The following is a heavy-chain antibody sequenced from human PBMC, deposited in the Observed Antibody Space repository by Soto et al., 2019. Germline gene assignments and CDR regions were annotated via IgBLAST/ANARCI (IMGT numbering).Heavy chain of an antibody. J-gene: IGHJ4*02. CDR1: GFTFSSYA. Sequence: EVQLLESGGGLVQPGGSLRLSCAASGFTFSSYAMSWVRQAPGKGLEWVSAISGSGGSTYYADSVKGRFTISSDNSKNTLYLQMNSLRAEDTAVYYCAKDRCSGGSCYSDYWGQGTLVTVSS. V-gene: IGHV3-23*01. D-gene: IGHD2-15*01. CDR3: AKDRCSGGSCYSDY. CDR2: ISGSGGST.